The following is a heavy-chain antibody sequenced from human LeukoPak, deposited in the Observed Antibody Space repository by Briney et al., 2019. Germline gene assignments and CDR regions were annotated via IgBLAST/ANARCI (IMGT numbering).Heavy chain of an antibody. CDR3: ARGSVVGATERSGPFRY. J-gene: IGHJ4*02. V-gene: IGHV1-8*01. D-gene: IGHD1-26*01. CDR1: GYTFTSYD. CDR2: MNPNSGNT. Sequence: ASVKVYCKASGYTFTSYDINWVRQATGQGLEWMGWMNPNSGNTGYAQKFQGRVTMTRNTSISTAYMELGSLRSEDTAVYYCARGSVVGATERSGPFRYWGQGTLVTVSS.